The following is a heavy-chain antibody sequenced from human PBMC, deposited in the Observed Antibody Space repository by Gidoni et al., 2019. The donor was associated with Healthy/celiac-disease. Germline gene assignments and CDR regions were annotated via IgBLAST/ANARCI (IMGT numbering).Heavy chain of an antibody. CDR3: ARDGAVADKGAWFDP. V-gene: IGHV4-59*01. J-gene: IGHJ5*02. D-gene: IGHD6-19*01. Sequence: QVQLQESGPGLVTPSETLSLTCTVSGGSISSYYWSWIRQPPGKGLEWIGYIYYSGSTNYNPSLKSRVTISVDTSKNQFSLKLSSVTAADTAVYYCARDGAVADKGAWFDPWGQGTLVTVSS. CDR2: IYYSGST. CDR1: GGSISSYY.